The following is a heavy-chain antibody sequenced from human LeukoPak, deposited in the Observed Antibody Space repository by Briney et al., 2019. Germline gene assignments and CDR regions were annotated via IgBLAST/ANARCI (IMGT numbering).Heavy chain of an antibody. CDR3: ARRGPYYDFWSGYLNFDY. V-gene: IGHV4-34*01. J-gene: IGHJ4*02. CDR2: INHSGST. D-gene: IGHD3-3*01. Sequence: PSETLSLTCTVSGGSISSYYWSWIRQPPGKGLEWIGEINHSGSTNYNPSLKSRVTISVDTSKNQFSLKLSSVTAADTAVYYCARRGPYYDFWSGYLNFDYWGQGTLVTVSS. CDR1: GGSISSYY.